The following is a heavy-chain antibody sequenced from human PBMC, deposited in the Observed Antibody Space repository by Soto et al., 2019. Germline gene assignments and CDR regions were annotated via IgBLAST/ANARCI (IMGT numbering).Heavy chain of an antibody. CDR1: GFTFSSYG. CDR2: IWYDGSNK. J-gene: IGHJ6*03. CDR3: ARHGGIPYYYYYMDV. Sequence: GGSLRLSCAASGFTFSSYGMHWVRQAPGKGLEWVAVIWYDGSNKYYADSVKGRFTISRDNSKDTLYLQMNSLRAEDTAVYYCARHGGIPYYYYYMDVWGKGTTVTVSS. D-gene: IGHD4-17*01. V-gene: IGHV3-33*01.